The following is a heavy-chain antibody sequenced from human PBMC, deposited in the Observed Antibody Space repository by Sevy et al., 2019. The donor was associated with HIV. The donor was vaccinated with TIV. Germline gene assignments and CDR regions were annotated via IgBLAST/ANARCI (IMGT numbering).Heavy chain of an antibody. CDR3: ARSVDY. CDR2: VNLDGSGN. J-gene: IGHJ4*02. V-gene: IGHV3-7*01. Sequence: GGSLRLSCAASGFSFSSYWMTWFRQAPGKGLEWVANVNLDGSGNYYVDSVKGRFTISRDNARNSLSLQMNSLRAEDTAVYYGARSVDYWGQGTLVTVSS. CDR1: GFSFSSYW.